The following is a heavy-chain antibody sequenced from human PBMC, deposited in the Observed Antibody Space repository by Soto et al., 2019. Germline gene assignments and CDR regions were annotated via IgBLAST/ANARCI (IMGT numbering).Heavy chain of an antibody. CDR3: ARDSGGWYGYYFDY. D-gene: IGHD6-19*01. Sequence: QVQLVESGGGVVQPGRSLRLSCAASGFTFSSYGMHWVRQAPGKGLEWVAVIWYDGSNKYYADSVKGRFTISRDNSKNTLYLQMNRLRAEDTAVYYCARDSGGWYGYYFDYWGQGTLVTVSS. V-gene: IGHV3-33*01. CDR2: IWYDGSNK. J-gene: IGHJ4*02. CDR1: GFTFSSYG.